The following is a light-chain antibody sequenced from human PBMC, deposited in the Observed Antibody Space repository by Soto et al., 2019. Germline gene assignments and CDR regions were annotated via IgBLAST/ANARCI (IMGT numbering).Light chain of an antibody. J-gene: IGKJ5*01. V-gene: IGKV1-33*01. Sequence: DIQMTQSPSSLSASVGDRVTITCRASLPINNYLNWYQQKPGRAPKLLIYDASNLEAGVPSRFRGSGSGTDFTFTISRLQPEDIATYYCQQYENLPTFGQGTRLEIK. CDR1: LPINNY. CDR2: DAS. CDR3: QQYENLPT.